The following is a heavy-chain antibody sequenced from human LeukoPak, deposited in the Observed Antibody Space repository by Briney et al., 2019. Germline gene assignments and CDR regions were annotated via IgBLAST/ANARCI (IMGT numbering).Heavy chain of an antibody. CDR1: GFTFSSYA. D-gene: IGHD6-13*01. CDR3: ARGRAAAGPGDPYYFDY. CDR2: ISGSGGST. J-gene: IGHJ4*02. Sequence: GGSLRLSCAASGFTFSSYAMSWVRQAPGQGLEWVSAISGSGGSTYYADSVKGRFTISRDNSKNTLYLQMNSLRAEDTAVYYCARGRAAAGPGDPYYFDYWGQGTLVTVSS. V-gene: IGHV3-23*01.